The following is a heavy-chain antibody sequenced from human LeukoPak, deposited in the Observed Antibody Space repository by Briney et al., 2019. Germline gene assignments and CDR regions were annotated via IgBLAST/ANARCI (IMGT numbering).Heavy chain of an antibody. D-gene: IGHD2-2*01. J-gene: IGHJ4*02. CDR3: ARLPPRRARDIVVVPAAVVDY. V-gene: IGHV4-38-2*01. CDR2: IYHSGST. Sequence: SETLSLTCAVSGYSISCGYYWGWIRQPPGEGLEWIGSIYHSGSTYYNPSLKSRVTISVDTSKNQFSLKLSSVTAADTAVYYCARLPPRRARDIVVVPAAVVDYWGQGTLVPSPQ. CDR1: GYSISCGYY.